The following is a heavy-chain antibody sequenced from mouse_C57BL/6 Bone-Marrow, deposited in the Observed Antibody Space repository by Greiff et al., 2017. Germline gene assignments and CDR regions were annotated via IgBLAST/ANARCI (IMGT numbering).Heavy chain of an antibody. CDR3: VRHRDYYNYFDY. V-gene: IGHV10-1*01. CDR2: IRSKSNNYAT. D-gene: IGHD1-1*01. CDR1: GFSFNTYA. Sequence: GGGLVQPKGSLKLSCAASGFSFNTYAMNWVRQAPGKGLEWVARIRSKSNNYATYYADSVKDRFTISRDDSESMLYLQMNNLKTEDTAMYYCVRHRDYYNYFDYWGQGTTLTVSS. J-gene: IGHJ2*01.